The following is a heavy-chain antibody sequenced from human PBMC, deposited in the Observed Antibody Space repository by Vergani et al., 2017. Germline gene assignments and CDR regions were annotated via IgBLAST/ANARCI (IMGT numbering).Heavy chain of an antibody. CDR2: IYWNDDK. J-gene: IGHJ6*03. CDR3: AHSTYYYDSSGYYYYYYMDV. CDR1: GFSLSTSGVG. Sequence: QITLKESGPTLVKPTQTLTLTCTFSGFSLSTSGVGVGWIRQPPGKALAWLALIYWNDDKRYSPSLKSRLTITKDTSKNQVVLTMTNMDPVDTATYYCAHSTYYYDSSGYYYYYYMDVWGKGTTVTVSS. V-gene: IGHV2-5*01. D-gene: IGHD3-22*01.